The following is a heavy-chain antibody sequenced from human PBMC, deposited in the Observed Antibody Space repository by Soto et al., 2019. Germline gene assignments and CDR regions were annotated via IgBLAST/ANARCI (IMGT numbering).Heavy chain of an antibody. Sequence: PSETLSLTCTVSGGSINNNGYSWTWIRQRPGGGLEWLGSNNYRADTYYTPSLKSRITISLDTSQNQFSLWLTSVTAADTGMYYCARGGSGWKALNYFDSWGQGILVTDSS. CDR1: GGSINNNGYS. J-gene: IGHJ4*02. D-gene: IGHD6-19*01. V-gene: IGHV4-31*03. CDR3: ARGGSGWKALNYFDS. CDR2: NNYRADT.